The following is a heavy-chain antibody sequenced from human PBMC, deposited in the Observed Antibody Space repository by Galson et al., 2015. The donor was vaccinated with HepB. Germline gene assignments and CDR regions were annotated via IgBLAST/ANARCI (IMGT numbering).Heavy chain of an antibody. CDR2: IRSNAYGGTT. CDR3: TREFYDSSGYPYYYGMDV. CDR1: GFTFGDYA. Sequence: SLRLSCAASGFTFGDYAMSWVRQAPGKGLEWVGFIRSNAYGGTTEYAASVKGRFTISRDDSKSIAYLQMNSLKTEDTAVYYCTREFYDSSGYPYYYGMDVWGQGTTVTVSS. J-gene: IGHJ6*02. V-gene: IGHV3-49*04. D-gene: IGHD3-22*01.